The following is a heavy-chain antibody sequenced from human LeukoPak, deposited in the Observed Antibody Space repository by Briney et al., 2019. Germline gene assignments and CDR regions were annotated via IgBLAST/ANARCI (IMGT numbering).Heavy chain of an antibody. CDR3: ASTNTAMVQYNWFDP. Sequence: ASVKVSCKASGGTFSSYAISWVRQAPGQGLEWMGGIIPIFGTANYAQKFQGRVTITTDESTSTAYMELSSLRSEDTAVYYCASTNTAMVQYNWFDPRGQGTLVTVSS. CDR1: GGTFSSYA. V-gene: IGHV1-69*05. CDR2: IIPIFGTA. J-gene: IGHJ5*02. D-gene: IGHD5-18*01.